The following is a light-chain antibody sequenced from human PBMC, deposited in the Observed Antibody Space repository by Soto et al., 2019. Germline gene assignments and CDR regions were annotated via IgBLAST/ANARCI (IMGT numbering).Light chain of an antibody. CDR2: AAS. CDR3: QQYSDLPMT. V-gene: IGKV1-9*01. Sequence: IQLTQSPSSLSASVGDSVTITCRASQGISRYLAWYQQKPGRAPKLLISAASTLQSGVPSRFSGSGSGTDFTLSISSLQPEDFAVYFCQQYSDLPMTFGQGTRLEI. CDR1: QGISRY. J-gene: IGKJ5*01.